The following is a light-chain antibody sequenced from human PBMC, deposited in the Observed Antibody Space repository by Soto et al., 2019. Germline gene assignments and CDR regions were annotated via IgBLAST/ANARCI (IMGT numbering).Light chain of an antibody. J-gene: IGLJ1*01. V-gene: IGLV2-23*02. CDR3: CSYAGSSTF. CDR2: EVS. Sequence: QSVLTQPVSVSGSPGQSITISCTGTSSDVGSYNLVSWYQQHPGKAPKLMIYEVSKRPSGVSNRFSGSKSGNTASLTISGHQAEDEADYYCCSYAGSSTFFGTGTKVTVL. CDR1: SSDVGSYNL.